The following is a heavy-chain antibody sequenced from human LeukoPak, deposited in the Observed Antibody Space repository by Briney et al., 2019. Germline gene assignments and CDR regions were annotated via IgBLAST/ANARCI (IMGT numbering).Heavy chain of an antibody. CDR1: GFTFSSYG. Sequence: PGRSLRLSCAASGFTFSSYGMHWVRQAPGKGLEWVAVIWYDGSNKYYADSVKGRFTISRDNSKNTLYLQMNSLRAEDTAVYYCARGRRIFYYYYGMDVWGQGTTVTVSS. J-gene: IGHJ6*02. V-gene: IGHV3-33*01. D-gene: IGHD2-15*01. CDR2: IWYDGSNK. CDR3: ARGRRIFYYYYGMDV.